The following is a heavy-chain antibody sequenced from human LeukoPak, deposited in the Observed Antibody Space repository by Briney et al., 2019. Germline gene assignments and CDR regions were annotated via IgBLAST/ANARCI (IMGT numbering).Heavy chain of an antibody. V-gene: IGHV4-39*01. CDR3: ARLRRIYGSGVPSNFDY. CDR2: IYYSGYT. Sequence: SETLSLTCTVSGGSISSSSFYWGWIRQPPGKGLEWIGSIYYSGYTYYNPSLESRVTISVDTSKNQFSLKLSSVTAADTAVYYCARLRRIYGSGVPSNFDYWGQGTLVTVSS. CDR1: GGSISSSSFY. D-gene: IGHD3-10*01. J-gene: IGHJ4*02.